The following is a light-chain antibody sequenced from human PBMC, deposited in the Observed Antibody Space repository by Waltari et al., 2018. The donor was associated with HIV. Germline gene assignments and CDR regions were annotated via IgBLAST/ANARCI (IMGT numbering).Light chain of an antibody. CDR1: STALRFYNL. Sequence: HSALTQPASVSGSPGQSITISCTGSSTALRFYNLVSWYQQHPGKAPQLIIYEVHSRPSGVPDRFSGSKSGNTASLTISMLQADDEADYYCSSYVNTDTLIFGGGTKLTVL. V-gene: IGLV2-14*01. J-gene: IGLJ2*01. CDR2: EVH. CDR3: SSYVNTDTLI.